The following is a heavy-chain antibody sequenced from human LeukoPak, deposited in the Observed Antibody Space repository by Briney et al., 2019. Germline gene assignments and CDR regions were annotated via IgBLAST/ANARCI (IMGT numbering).Heavy chain of an antibody. D-gene: IGHD3-10*01. V-gene: IGHV1-69*13. CDR2: IIPIFGTA. CDR1: GGTFSSYA. CDR3: AREWRFQGSGSYYTPYYHMDV. Sequence: SVKVSCKASGGTFSSYAISWVRQAPGQGLEWMGRIIPIFGTANYAQKFQGRVTITADESTSTAYMELSSLRSEDTAVYYCAREWRFQGSGSYYTPYYHMDVWGKGTTVTVSS. J-gene: IGHJ6*03.